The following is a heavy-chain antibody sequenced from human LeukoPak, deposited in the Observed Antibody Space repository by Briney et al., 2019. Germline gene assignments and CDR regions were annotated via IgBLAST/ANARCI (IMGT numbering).Heavy chain of an antibody. D-gene: IGHD5-18*01. J-gene: IGHJ3*02. V-gene: IGHV4-59*08. CDR3: ARLGYKGFDI. Sequence: SETLSLTCTVHGDSISSFYWSWIRQPPGKGLEWIGYVHYSWSTNYNPSLKSRITISVDTSKKQFSLKLTSMTAADTAVYYCARLGYKGFDIWGQGTMVT. CDR1: GDSISSFY. CDR2: VHYSWST.